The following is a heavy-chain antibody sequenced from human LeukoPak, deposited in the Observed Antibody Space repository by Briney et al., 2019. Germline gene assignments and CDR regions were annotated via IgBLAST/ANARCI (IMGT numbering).Heavy chain of an antibody. D-gene: IGHD4-23*01. CDR2: ISGSGGST. CDR3: ARGASCSVGKSNWFTP. J-gene: IGHJ5*02. CDR1: GFTFSSYA. V-gene: IGHV3-23*01. Sequence: GGSLRLSCAASGFTFSSYAMSWVRQAPGKGLEWVSDISGSGGSTYYVDSVKGRFSVSRDNSKNTLNLQMNGLTAEDTAVYYCARGASCSVGKSNWFTPWGQGTLVTVSS.